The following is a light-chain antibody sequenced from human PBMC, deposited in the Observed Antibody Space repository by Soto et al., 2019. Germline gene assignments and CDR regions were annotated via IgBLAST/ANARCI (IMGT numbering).Light chain of an antibody. CDR2: DVS. Sequence: QSALTQPRSVSGSPGQSVTISCTGTSSDVGGYNYVSWYQQHPGKAPKLMIYDVSKRPSGVPDRFSGSKSGNTASLTISGLQAEDEADYYCCSYAGNKLLFGGGTKVTVL. CDR3: CSYAGNKLL. V-gene: IGLV2-11*01. J-gene: IGLJ2*01. CDR1: SSDVGGYNY.